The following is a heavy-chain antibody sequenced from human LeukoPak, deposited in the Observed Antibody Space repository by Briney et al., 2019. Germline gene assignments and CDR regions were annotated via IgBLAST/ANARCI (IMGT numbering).Heavy chain of an antibody. CDR3: ARPYYYDCRIDP. J-gene: IGHJ5*02. CDR1: GGSISSGDYY. D-gene: IGHD3-22*01. Sequence: PSETPSLTCTVSGGSISSGDYYWSWIRQPPGKGLEWIAYMYYSGSTYYNPSLKSRVTMSADTSKNQLSLKLSSVTAADTAVNYCARPYYYDCRIDPWGQGTLVTVSS. V-gene: IGHV4-30-4*01. CDR2: MYYSGST.